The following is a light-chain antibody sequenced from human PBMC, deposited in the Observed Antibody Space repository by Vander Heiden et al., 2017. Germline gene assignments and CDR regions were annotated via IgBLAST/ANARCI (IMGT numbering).Light chain of an antibody. J-gene: IGLJ3*02. CDR2: INS. CDR1: SSNIGSDS. CDR3: AAWDDSLDGVV. Sequence: QSVLIQPPSASGTPGQSVTISCSGSSSNIGSDSVNWYQQLPGRAPRLLIYINSQRPSGVPARFSGSKSGTSASLAIRGLQSEDEADYYCAAWDDSLDGVVFGGGTTVTVL. V-gene: IGLV1-44*01.